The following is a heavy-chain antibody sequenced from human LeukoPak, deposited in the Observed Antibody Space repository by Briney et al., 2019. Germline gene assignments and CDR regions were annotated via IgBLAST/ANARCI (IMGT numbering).Heavy chain of an antibody. J-gene: IGHJ3*02. Sequence: GESLKISCKGSGYSFTSYWLGWGRQMPGKGLEGMGIIYPGDSDTIYSPSFQGQVTISADKSISTAFLQWSSLKAADNAIYYCATQQQDILWFGESDGFDIWGQGTMVTVSS. V-gene: IGHV5-51*01. CDR3: ATQQQDILWFGESDGFDI. D-gene: IGHD3-10*01. CDR1: GYSFTSYW. CDR2: IYPGDSDT.